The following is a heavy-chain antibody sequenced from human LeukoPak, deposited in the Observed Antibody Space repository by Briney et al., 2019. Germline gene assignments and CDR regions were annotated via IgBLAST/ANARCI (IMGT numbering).Heavy chain of an antibody. CDR1: GFPFSRFA. V-gene: IGHV3-23*01. CDR2: VSGSGGTT. J-gene: IGHJ4*02. Sequence: GGSLRLSCAASGFPFSRFAMSWVRQGPGKGLEWVSTVSGSGGTTNYADSVKGRFTFFRDNTKNTLYLQMNSLRAEDTAIYYCTKDLPDYGDYIEGYWGQGTLVTVSS. CDR3: TKDLPDYGDYIEGY. D-gene: IGHD4-17*01.